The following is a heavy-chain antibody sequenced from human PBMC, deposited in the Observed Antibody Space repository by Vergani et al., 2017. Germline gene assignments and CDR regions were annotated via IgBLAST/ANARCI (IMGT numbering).Heavy chain of an antibody. CDR2: ISWDGGST. CDR3: AKDMSAAAGHYYYGMDV. V-gene: IGHV3-43D*04. Sequence: EVQLVESGGVVVQPGGSLRLSCAASGFTFDDYAMHWVRQAPGKGLEWVSLISWDGGSTYYADSVKGRFTISRDNSKNSLYLQMNSLRAEDTALYYCAKDMSAAAGHYYYGMDVWGQGTTVTVS. CDR1: GFTFDDYA. J-gene: IGHJ6*02. D-gene: IGHD6-13*01.